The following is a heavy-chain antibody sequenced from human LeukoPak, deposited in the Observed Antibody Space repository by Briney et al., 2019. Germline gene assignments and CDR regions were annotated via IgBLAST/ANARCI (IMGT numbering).Heavy chain of an antibody. CDR3: ARDTLVSFAVTGGFDP. CDR2: IKQDGSEK. CDR1: GFTFSSYW. J-gene: IGHJ5*02. V-gene: IGHV3-7*01. D-gene: IGHD2-21*02. Sequence: GGSLRLSCAASGFTFSSYWMSWVRQAPGKGLEWVANIKQDGSEKNYVDSLKGRFTISRDNAKNSLYLQMNSLRAEDTAVYYCARDTLVSFAVTGGFDPWGQGTLVTVSS.